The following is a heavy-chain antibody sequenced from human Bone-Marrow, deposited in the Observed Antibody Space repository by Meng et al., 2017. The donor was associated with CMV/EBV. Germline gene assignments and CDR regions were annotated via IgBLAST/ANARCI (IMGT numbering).Heavy chain of an antibody. D-gene: IGHD3-22*01. V-gene: IGHV1-8*03. CDR1: GYTFTGYY. Sequence: ASVKVSCKASGYTFTGYYMHWVRQATGQGLEWMGWMNPNSGNTGYAQKFQGRVTITRNTSISTAYMELSSLRSEDTAVYYCARDDSSGGFDYWGQGTLVTVSS. J-gene: IGHJ4*02. CDR2: MNPNSGNT. CDR3: ARDDSSGGFDY.